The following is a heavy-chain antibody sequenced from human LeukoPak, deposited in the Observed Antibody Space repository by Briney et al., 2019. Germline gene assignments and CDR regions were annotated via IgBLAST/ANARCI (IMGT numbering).Heavy chain of an antibody. V-gene: IGHV3-30*02. CDR1: GFTFSSYA. Sequence: GGSLRLSCAASGFTFSSYAMSWVRQAPGKGLEWVAFIPYDGSNKYYADSVKGRFTISRDNSKNTLSLQMNSLRAEDTAVYYCRDPFDYWGQGTLVTVSS. J-gene: IGHJ4*02. CDR2: IPYDGSNK. CDR3: RDPFDY.